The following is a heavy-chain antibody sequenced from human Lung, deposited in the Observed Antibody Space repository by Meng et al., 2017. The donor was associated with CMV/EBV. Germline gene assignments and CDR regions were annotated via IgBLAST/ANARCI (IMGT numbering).Heavy chain of an antibody. CDR3: ARAWAEYCSGGSCYGAFDV. D-gene: IGHD2-15*01. CDR1: EATVPNYW. CDR2: IKKDGSEK. V-gene: IGHV3-7*01. Sequence: ESLKISXVASEATVPNYWMSWVRQAPGKGLEWVANIKKDGSEKYYVDSVKGRFTISRDNAKNSLYLQMNSLRVEDTAVYYCARAWAEYCSGGSCYGAFDVWGQGTMVTVSS. J-gene: IGHJ3*01.